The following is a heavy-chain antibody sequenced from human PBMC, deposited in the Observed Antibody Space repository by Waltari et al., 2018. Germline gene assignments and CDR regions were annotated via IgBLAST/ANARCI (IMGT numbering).Heavy chain of an antibody. CDR2: ISYNGRNI. CDR1: DFTFSSYA. V-gene: IGHV3-30*04. J-gene: IGHJ6*02. Sequence: QVQLVESGGGVVQPGRSLRLSCEASDFTFSSYAMHWVRQAPGKGLGWVEVISYNGRNIYYVDSGKGRFTISRDNSKKTLYMQMNSLRAEDTAVYYCARDYCDRTNCHGMDVWGQGTTVTVSS. D-gene: IGHD3-22*01. CDR3: ARDYCDRTNCHGMDV.